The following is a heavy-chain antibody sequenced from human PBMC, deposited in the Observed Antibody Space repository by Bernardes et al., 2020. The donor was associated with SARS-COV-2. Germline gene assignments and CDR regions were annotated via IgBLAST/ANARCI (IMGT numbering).Heavy chain of an antibody. V-gene: IGHV1-2*04. D-gene: IGHD3-22*01. CDR2: INPNSGGT. J-gene: IGHJ3*02. CDR1: GYTFTGYY. Sequence: ASVKVSCKASGYTFTGYYMHWVRQAPGQGLEWMGWINPNSGGTNYAQKFQGWVTMTRDTSISTAYMELSRLRSDDTAVYYCARTMYYYDSSGSAAFDIWGQGTMVTGSS. CDR3: ARTMYYYDSSGSAAFDI.